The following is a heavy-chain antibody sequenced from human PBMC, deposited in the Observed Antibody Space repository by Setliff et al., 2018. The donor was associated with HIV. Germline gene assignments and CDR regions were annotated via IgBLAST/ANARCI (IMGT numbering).Heavy chain of an antibody. CDR3: ARDSRDIVVVIAPEPEPYYYYGMDV. D-gene: IGHD2-15*01. CDR2: IIPIFGTP. V-gene: IGHV1-69*13. Sequence: SVKVSCKSSGDTFNSHAISWVRQAPGQGLEWMGGIIPIFGTPNYAQKFKGRLTITADESTSTVYMELSSLRPEDTAVYYCARDSRDIVVVIAPEPEPYYYYGMDVWGEGITVTVSS. J-gene: IGHJ6*04. CDR1: GDTFNSHA.